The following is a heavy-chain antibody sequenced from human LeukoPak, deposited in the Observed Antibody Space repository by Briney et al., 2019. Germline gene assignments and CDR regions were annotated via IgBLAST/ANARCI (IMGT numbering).Heavy chain of an antibody. D-gene: IGHD6-13*01. J-gene: IGHJ4*02. CDR1: GFTFSSYS. V-gene: IGHV3-21*01. Sequence: PGGSLRLSCAASGFTFSSYSMNWVRQAPGKGLEWVSSISSSSSYIYYADSVKGRFTISRDNAKNSLYLQMNSLRAEDTAVNYCATSNIAAAGDFDYWGQGTLVTVSS. CDR2: ISSSSSYI. CDR3: ATSNIAAAGDFDY.